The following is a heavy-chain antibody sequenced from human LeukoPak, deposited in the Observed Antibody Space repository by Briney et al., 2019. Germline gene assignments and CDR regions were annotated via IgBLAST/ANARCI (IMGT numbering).Heavy chain of an antibody. CDR2: ISAYNGNT. CDR1: GYSFSTYG. J-gene: IGHJ3*02. CDR3: ARVFDYGGNPDAFDI. Sequence: GASVKVSCKASGYSFSTYGIIWVRQAPGQGLEWMGWISAYNGNTNYAQKLQGRVTMTTDTSTSTAYMELRSLRSDDTAVYYCARVFDYGGNPDAFDIWGQGTMVTVSS. D-gene: IGHD4-23*01. V-gene: IGHV1-18*01.